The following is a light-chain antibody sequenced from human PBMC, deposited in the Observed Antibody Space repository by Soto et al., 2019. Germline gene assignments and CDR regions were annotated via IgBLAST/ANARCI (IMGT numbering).Light chain of an antibody. CDR3: CSDAGSYTYV. CDR2: DVS. CDR1: SSDVGGYNY. J-gene: IGLJ1*01. V-gene: IGLV2-11*01. Sequence: QSALTQPRSVSGSPGQSVTISCTGTSSDVGGYNYVSWYQQHPGKAPKLMIYDVSKRPSGVPDRFSGSKSGNTASLTISGLQAEDEDDYYCCSDAGSYTYVFGTGTKVTVL.